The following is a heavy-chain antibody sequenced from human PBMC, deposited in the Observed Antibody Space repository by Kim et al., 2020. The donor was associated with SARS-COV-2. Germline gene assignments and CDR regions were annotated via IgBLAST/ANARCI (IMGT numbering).Heavy chain of an antibody. CDR2: TYYSGST. D-gene: IGHD5-12*01. CDR1: GGSISSYY. Sequence: SETLSLTCTVSGGSISSYYWSWIRQPPGKGLEWIGYTYYSGSTNYNPSLKSRVTISVDTSKNQFSLMLSSVTAADTAVYYCARDRNSGYVGSWGFDPWGQGPLVTVSS. CDR3: ARDRNSGYVGSWGFDP. J-gene: IGHJ5*02. V-gene: IGHV4-59*01.